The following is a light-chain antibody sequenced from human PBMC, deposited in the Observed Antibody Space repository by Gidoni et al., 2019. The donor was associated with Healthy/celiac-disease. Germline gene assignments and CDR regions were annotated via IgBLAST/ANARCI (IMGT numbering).Light chain of an antibody. CDR2: GAS. J-gene: IGKJ3*01. V-gene: IGKV3-11*01. CDR1: QSVSSY. CDR3: QQRRT. Sequence: EIVLTQSPATLSLSPGERATLSCRASQSVSSYLAWYQQKPGQAPRLLIYGASNRATGIPARFSGSGSGTDFTLTISSLEPEDFAVYYCQQRRTFGPGTKVDI.